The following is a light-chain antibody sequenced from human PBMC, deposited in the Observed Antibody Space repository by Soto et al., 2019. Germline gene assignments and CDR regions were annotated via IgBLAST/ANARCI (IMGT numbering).Light chain of an antibody. CDR2: DVY. CDR3: QQYGSST. V-gene: IGKV3D-20*01. CDR1: QSVSSNY. Sequence: DILLTQSPATLSLSPGDRATLSCGASQSVSSNYLAWYQQKAGLATRLVIYDVYIRATGAPARFSGSGSGTDFTLTISRLEPEDFAVYYCQQYGSSTFGQGTRLEIK. J-gene: IGKJ5*01.